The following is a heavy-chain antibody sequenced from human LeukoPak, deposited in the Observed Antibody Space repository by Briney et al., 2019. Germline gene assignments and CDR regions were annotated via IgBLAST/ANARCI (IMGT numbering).Heavy chain of an antibody. Sequence: SETLSLTCTVSGGSISSYYWSWIRQPPGKGLEWIGYIYTSGSTNYNPSLKSRVTISVDTSKNQFSLKLSSVTAADTAVYYCARQIVVRPSTMGYVGYSRFDPGGQGNLATVSS. J-gene: IGHJ5*01. CDR2: IYTSGST. D-gene: IGHD2-2*01. CDR3: ARQIVVRPSTMGYVGYSRFDP. V-gene: IGHV4-4*09. CDR1: GGSISSYY.